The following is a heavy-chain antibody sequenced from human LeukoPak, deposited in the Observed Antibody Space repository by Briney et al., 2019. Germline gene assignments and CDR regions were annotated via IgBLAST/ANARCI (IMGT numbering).Heavy chain of an antibody. Sequence: GGSLRLSCAASGFTLSNYAMTWVRQAPGKGLECVSVISGSRLTIYYADSVKGRFTISRDNSKNTVYMQMKSLRDADTAVYYCAKDRTGYYDTSPDFDYWGQGTLVTVSS. CDR1: GFTLSNYA. V-gene: IGHV3-23*01. J-gene: IGHJ4*02. D-gene: IGHD3-22*01. CDR2: ISGSRLTI. CDR3: AKDRTGYYDTSPDFDY.